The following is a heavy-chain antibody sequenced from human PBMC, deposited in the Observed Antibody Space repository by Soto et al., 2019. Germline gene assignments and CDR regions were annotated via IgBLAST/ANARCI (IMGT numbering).Heavy chain of an antibody. D-gene: IGHD2-2*01. J-gene: IGHJ4*02. Sequence: PGGSLRPSCAASGFTFSDYYMSWIRQAPGKGLEWVSYISSSGSTIYYADSVKGRFTISRDNAKNSLYLQMNSLRAEDTAVYYCARAAGPLPAAPRVDNWGQGTLVTVSS. CDR3: ARAAGPLPAAPRVDN. V-gene: IGHV3-11*01. CDR2: ISSSGSTI. CDR1: GFTFSDYY.